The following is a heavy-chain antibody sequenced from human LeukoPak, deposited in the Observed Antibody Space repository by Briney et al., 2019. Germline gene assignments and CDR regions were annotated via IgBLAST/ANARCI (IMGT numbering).Heavy chain of an antibody. CDR1: GGSFSGYY. CDR2: INHSGST. Sequence: SETLSLTCAVHGGSFSGYYWSWIRQPPGKGLEWIGEINHSGSTNYNPSLKSRVTISVDTSKNQFSLKLSSVTVADTAMYYCARGETRFDPWGQGTLVTVSS. CDR3: ARGETRFDP. J-gene: IGHJ5*02. V-gene: IGHV4-34*01.